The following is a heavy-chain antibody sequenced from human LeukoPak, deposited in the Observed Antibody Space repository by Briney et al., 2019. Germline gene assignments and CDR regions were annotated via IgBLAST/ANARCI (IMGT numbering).Heavy chain of an antibody. V-gene: IGHV4-34*01. D-gene: IGHD5-12*01. CDR2: INRNGST. Sequence: SETLSLTCAVDGGSFSNYYWSWIRQPPGKGLEWIGEINRNGSTNYNPSLKSRVTISIDTSKNQFSLRLNSVTAADTAVYYCARDNIVARTFDYWGQGSLVTVSS. CDR1: GGSFSNYY. J-gene: IGHJ4*02. CDR3: ARDNIVARTFDY.